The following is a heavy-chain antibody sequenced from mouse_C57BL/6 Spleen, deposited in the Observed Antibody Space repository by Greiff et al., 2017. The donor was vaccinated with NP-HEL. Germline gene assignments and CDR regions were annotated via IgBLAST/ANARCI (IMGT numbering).Heavy chain of an antibody. CDR1: GFTFSDYY. D-gene: IGHD2-1*01. J-gene: IGHJ4*01. Sequence: EVQGVESGGGLVQPGGSLKLSCAASGFTFSDYYMYWVRQTPEKRLEWVAYISNGGGSTYYPDTVKGRFTISRDNAKNTLYLQMSRLKSEDTAMYYCARRGNYEYYAMDYWGQGTSVTVSS. CDR2: ISNGGGST. CDR3: ARRGNYEYYAMDY. V-gene: IGHV5-12*01.